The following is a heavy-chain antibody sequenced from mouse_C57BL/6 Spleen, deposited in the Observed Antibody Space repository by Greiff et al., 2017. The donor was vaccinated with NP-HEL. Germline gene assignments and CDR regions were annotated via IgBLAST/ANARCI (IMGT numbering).Heavy chain of an antibody. D-gene: IGHD2-2*01. CDR1: GFTFSDAW. Sequence: EVKVEESGGGLVQPGGSMKLSCAASGFTFSDAWMDWVRQSPEKGLEWVAEIRNKANNHATYYAESVKGRFTISRDDSKSSVYLQMNSVRSEDTGIYYCTRDGYDGSFDDWGQGTTLTVSS. CDR3: TRDGYDGSFDD. CDR2: IRNKANNHAT. J-gene: IGHJ2*01. V-gene: IGHV6-6*01.